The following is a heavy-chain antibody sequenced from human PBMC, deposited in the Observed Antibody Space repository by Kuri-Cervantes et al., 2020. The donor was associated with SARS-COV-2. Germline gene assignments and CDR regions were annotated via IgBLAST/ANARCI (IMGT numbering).Heavy chain of an antibody. V-gene: IGHV4-38-2*01. J-gene: IGHJ6*03. CDR3: ARTSGYSSSWSLYYYYYMDV. CDR1: GYSISSGYY. CDR2: IYHRGSS. D-gene: IGHD6-13*01. Sequence: GSLRLSCAVSGYSISSGYYWGWIRQPPGKGLEWIGIIYHRGSSYYNPSLRSRVTVSVDTSKNQFSLKLSSVTAADTAVYYCARTSGYSSSWSLYYYYYMDVWGKGTTVTVSS.